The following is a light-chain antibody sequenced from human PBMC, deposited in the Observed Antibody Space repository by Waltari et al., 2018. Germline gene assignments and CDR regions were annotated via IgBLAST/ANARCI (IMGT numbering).Light chain of an antibody. Sequence: DIQMTQSPSSLSASVGDRLPIPCRASQSISSYLNWYQQKPGKAPKLLIYAASSLQSGVPSRFSGSGSGTDFTLTISSLQPEDFATYYCQQSYNTPQTFGQGTKVEIK. CDR3: QQSYNTPQT. V-gene: IGKV1-39*01. CDR2: AAS. CDR1: QSISSY. J-gene: IGKJ2*01.